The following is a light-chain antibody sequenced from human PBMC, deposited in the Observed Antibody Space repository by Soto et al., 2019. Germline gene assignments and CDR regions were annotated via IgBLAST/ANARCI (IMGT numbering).Light chain of an antibody. Sequence: QSVLTQPPSASGAPGQRVTISCSGSSSNIGSHYGYWYQQLPGTAPKLLISRNNQQPPGVPDRFSCSKSATSASLAISGLGSDDEADYYCASWNDSLGGQVFGTGTKVTVL. CDR3: ASWNDSLGGQV. V-gene: IGLV1-47*01. J-gene: IGLJ1*01. CDR2: RNN. CDR1: SSNIGSHY.